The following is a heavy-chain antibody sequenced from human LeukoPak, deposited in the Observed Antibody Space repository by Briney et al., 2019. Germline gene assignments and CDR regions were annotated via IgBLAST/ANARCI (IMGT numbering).Heavy chain of an antibody. D-gene: IGHD2-2*02. CDR3: ARDQGYILY. CDR1: GGSISSYY. V-gene: IGHV4-59*01. Sequence: SETLSLTCSVSGGSISSYYWSWIRQPPGKGLEWIGYIYYSGSTIYNPSLKSRVTMSVDTSQNQFSLKLMSVTAADTAVYFCARDQGYILYWGQGILVTVSS. CDR2: IYYSGST. J-gene: IGHJ4*02.